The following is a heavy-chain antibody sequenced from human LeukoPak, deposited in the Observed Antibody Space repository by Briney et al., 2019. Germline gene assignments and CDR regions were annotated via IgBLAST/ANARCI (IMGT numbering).Heavy chain of an antibody. CDR1: GFTFSSND. V-gene: IGHV3-33*01. CDR2: IWYDGNNK. Sequence: GGSLTLSCAASGFTFSSNDRHWVRQAPGKGLEWVAVIWYDGNNKYYADSVKGRFTIARDNSKNALFLQMNSLRAEDTAVYYCATDAGHWFDPWGQGTLVTVSS. CDR3: ATDAGHWFDP. J-gene: IGHJ5*02.